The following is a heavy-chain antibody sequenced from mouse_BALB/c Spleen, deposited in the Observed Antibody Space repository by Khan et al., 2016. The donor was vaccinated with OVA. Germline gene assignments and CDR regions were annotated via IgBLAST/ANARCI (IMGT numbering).Heavy chain of an antibody. V-gene: IGHV5-6*01. CDR2: ISSGGTYT. CDR1: GFIFSSYG. D-gene: IGHD1-2*01. J-gene: IGHJ4*01. CDR3: TRISTTTTGDYNAMDY. Sequence: EVELVESGGDLVNPGGSLKLSCAASGFIFSSYGMSWVRQTPDKRLEWVATISSGGTYTYYPDSVKGRFTIPRHNAKITLSLQMSSLKSEDTAMXCCTRISTTTTGDYNAMDYWGQGTSGPV.